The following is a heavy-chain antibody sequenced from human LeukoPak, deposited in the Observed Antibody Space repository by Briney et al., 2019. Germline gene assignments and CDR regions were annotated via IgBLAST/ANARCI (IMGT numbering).Heavy chain of an antibody. CDR2: INPNSGGT. J-gene: IGHJ4*02. Sequence: ASVKVSCKASGYTFTSYDIHWVRQAPGQGLEWMGWINPNSGGTNYAQKFQGWVTMTRDTSISTAYMELSRLRSDDTAVYYCAREQSGSYYFDYWGQGTLVTVSS. CDR3: AREQSGSYYFDY. V-gene: IGHV1-2*04. CDR1: GYTFTSYD. D-gene: IGHD1-26*01.